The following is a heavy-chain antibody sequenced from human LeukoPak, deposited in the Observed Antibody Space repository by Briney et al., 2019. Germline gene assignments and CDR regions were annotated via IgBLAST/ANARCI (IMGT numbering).Heavy chain of an antibody. Sequence: SETLSLTCTVSGGSISSSSYYWGWIRQPPGKGLEWIGSIYYSGSTYYNPSLKSRVTISVDTSKNQFSLKLSSVTAADTAVYYCARTLAGLNWFDPWGQGALVTVSS. CDR1: GGSISSSSYY. CDR2: IYYSGST. J-gene: IGHJ5*02. D-gene: IGHD6-13*01. CDR3: ARTLAGLNWFDP. V-gene: IGHV4-39*07.